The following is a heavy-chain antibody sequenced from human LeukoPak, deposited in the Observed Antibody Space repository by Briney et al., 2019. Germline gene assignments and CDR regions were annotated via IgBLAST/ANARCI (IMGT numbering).Heavy chain of an antibody. CDR1: GYTFTSYG. Sequence: GASVKVSCKASGYTFTSYGISWVRQAPGQGLEWMGWISAYNGNTNYAQKLQGRVTMTTDTSTSTAYMELRSLRSDDTAVYYCASTPTGTRYNWFDPWGQGTLVTVSS. V-gene: IGHV1-18*01. D-gene: IGHD1/OR15-1a*01. CDR2: ISAYNGNT. CDR3: ASTPTGTRYNWFDP. J-gene: IGHJ5*02.